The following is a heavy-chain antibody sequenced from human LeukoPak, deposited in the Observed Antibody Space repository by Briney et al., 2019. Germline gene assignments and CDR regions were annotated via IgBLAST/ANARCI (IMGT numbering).Heavy chain of an antibody. V-gene: IGHV1-18*01. CDR3: ARAPGNWNAHYYMDV. Sequence: ASVKVSCKASGYTFTSYGISWVRQAPGQGLEWMGWISAYNGNTNYAQKFQGRVTITRNTSISTAYMELSSLRSEDTAVYYCARAPGNWNAHYYMDVWSKGTTVTVSS. CDR1: GYTFTSYG. D-gene: IGHD1-1*01. CDR2: ISAYNGNT. J-gene: IGHJ6*03.